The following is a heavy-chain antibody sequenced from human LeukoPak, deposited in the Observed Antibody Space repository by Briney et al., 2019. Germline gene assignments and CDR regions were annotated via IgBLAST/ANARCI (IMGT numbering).Heavy chain of an antibody. J-gene: IGHJ4*02. CDR1: GGSISSSSYY. D-gene: IGHD5-18*01. CDR2: IYYSGST. Sequence: SGTLSLTCTVSGGSISSSSYYWGWIRQPPGKGLEWIGSIYYSGSTYYNPSLKSRVTISVDTSKNQFSLKLSSVTAADTAVYYCVREDTPMITPFDYWGQGTLVTVSS. CDR3: VREDTPMITPFDY. V-gene: IGHV4-39*07.